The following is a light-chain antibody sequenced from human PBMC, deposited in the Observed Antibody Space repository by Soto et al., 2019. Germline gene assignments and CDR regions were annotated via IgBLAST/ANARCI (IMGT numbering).Light chain of an antibody. Sequence: QSALTPPASVSGSPGQSIAISCTGTSSDVIFYNCVSWYQQHPGKAPKLMIYEVASRPSGVSNRFSGSKSGNTASRTISGLQIEDEADYYCSSFTSSVTYVFGTGTKVTVL. CDR1: SSDVIFYNC. V-gene: IGLV2-14*01. CDR3: SSFTSSVTYV. J-gene: IGLJ1*01. CDR2: EVA.